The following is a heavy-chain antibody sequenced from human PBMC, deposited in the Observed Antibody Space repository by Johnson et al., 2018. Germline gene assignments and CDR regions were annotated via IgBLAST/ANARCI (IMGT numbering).Heavy chain of an antibody. V-gene: IGHV4-34*01. Sequence: QVQLQQWGAGLLKPSGTLSLTCAVYGGSFSGYYWSWIRQPPGKGLEWIGEINHSGSTNYNPSLKSRVTISVDTSKNQFSLKLSAVTAADAAVYYCASAPVGFWTRCAFDVWGQGTMVTVSS. CDR3: ASAPVGFWTRCAFDV. CDR2: INHSGST. J-gene: IGHJ3*01. CDR1: GGSFSGYY. D-gene: IGHD3/OR15-3a*01.